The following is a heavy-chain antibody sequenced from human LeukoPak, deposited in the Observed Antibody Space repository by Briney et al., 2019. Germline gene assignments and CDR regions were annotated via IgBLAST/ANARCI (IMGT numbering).Heavy chain of an antibody. D-gene: IGHD3-10*01. J-gene: IGHJ2*01. CDR1: GGSFSGYY. CDR3: ARGQYYYGSGSSWYFDL. CDR2: INHSGST. Sequence: SETLSLTCAVYGGSFSGYYWSWIRQPPGKGLEWIGEINHSGSTNYNPSLKSRVTISVDTSKNQFSLKLSSVTAADTAVYYCARGQYYYGSGSSWYFDLWGRGTLVTVS. V-gene: IGHV4-34*01.